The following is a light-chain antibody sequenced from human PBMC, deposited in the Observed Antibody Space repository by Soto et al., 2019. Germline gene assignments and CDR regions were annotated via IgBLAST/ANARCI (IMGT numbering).Light chain of an antibody. CDR2: GAS. CDR3: QQYDKSPFT. V-gene: IGKV3-20*01. Sequence: EVVLTQSPGTLSLSPGERATLSCRASQRVTSTYLAWYQQKPGQAPRLLIYGASNRATGIPDRFSGSGSGTDFILTIRRLEPEDFAVYFCQQYDKSPFTFGPGTKVDIK. CDR1: QRVTSTY. J-gene: IGKJ3*01.